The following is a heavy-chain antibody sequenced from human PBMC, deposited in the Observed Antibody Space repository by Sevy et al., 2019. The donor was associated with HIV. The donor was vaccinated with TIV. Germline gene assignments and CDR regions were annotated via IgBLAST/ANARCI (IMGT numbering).Heavy chain of an antibody. Sequence: GGSLRLSCAASGFTFDDYTMNWVRQAPGKGLEWVSGISWSSGNIAYADSVEGRFTTSGDNAKNSLYLQMNSLRIEDTALYYCVKDRSGSYSFDYWGQGTLVTVSS. CDR2: ISWSSGNI. J-gene: IGHJ4*02. CDR3: VKDRSGSYSFDY. CDR1: GFTFDDYT. D-gene: IGHD1-26*01. V-gene: IGHV3-9*01.